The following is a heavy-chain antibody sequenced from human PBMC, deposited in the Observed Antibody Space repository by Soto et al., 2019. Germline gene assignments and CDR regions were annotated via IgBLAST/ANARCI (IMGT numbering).Heavy chain of an antibody. CDR3: ARGRYGDY. V-gene: IGHV1-18*01. CDR2: ISAYNGNT. J-gene: IGHJ4*02. D-gene: IGHD1-1*01. CDR1: RYTFTSYG. Sequence: QVHLVQSGAEVKKPGASVKVSCKGSRYTFTSYGITWVRQAQGQGGEWMGWISAYNGNTDYAQKLQGRVTVTRDTSTSTAYMELRSLRSDDTAVYYCARGRYGDYWGQGALVTVSS.